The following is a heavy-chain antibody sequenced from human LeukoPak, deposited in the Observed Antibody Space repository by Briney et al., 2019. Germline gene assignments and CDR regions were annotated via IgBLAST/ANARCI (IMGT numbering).Heavy chain of an antibody. Sequence: GGSLRLSCGPSGFTYSRFAVNWLRQAPGKGLEWVSAISSSGGTTYYADSVKGRFSISRDNSKNTLYLRMNSLRAEDTAIYYSTKARKVSPTLVDSWGQGTLFTVSA. CDR2: ISSSGGTT. CDR1: GFTYSRFA. J-gene: IGHJ4*02. CDR3: TKARKVSPTLVDS. V-gene: IGHV3-23*01. D-gene: IGHD1-14*01.